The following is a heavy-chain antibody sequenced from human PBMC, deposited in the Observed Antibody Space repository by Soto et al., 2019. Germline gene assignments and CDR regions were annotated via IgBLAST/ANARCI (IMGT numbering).Heavy chain of an antibody. CDR1: GYTFIRYG. Sequence: ASVKVSWKASGYTFIRYGISWVRQAPGQGLEWMGWISAYNGNKNYAQKLQGRVTMSTDTSTSTAYVELRSLISVYTALYYCARSSGSVMAPNLFDPWGQGTLVTLSS. J-gene: IGHJ5*02. CDR2: ISAYNGNK. CDR3: ARSSGSVMAPNLFDP. D-gene: IGHD3-22*01. V-gene: IGHV1-18*01.